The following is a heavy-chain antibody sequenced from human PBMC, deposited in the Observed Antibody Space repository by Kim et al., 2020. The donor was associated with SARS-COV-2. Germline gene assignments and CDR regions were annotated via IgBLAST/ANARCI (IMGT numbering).Heavy chain of an antibody. Sequence: GGSLRLSCAASGFTFSSYSMNWVRQAPGKGLEWVSSISSSSSYIYYADSVKGRFTISRDNAKNSLYLQMNSLRAEDTAVYYCARVATVVVPAAKLLGWFDPWGQGTLVTVSS. CDR2: ISSSSSYI. V-gene: IGHV3-21*01. CDR1: GFTFSSYS. D-gene: IGHD2-2*01. J-gene: IGHJ5*02. CDR3: ARVATVVVPAAKLLGWFDP.